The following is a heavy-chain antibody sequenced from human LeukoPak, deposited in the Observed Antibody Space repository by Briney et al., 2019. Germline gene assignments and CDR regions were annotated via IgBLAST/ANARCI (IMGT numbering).Heavy chain of an antibody. V-gene: IGHV1-69*04. J-gene: IGHJ4*02. CDR1: GGTFSSYA. CDR3: ASSGGRDGYNLVGYFDY. CDR2: IIPILGIA. Sequence: SVKVSCKASGGTFSSYAISWVRQAPGQGLEWMGRIIPILGIANYAQKFQGRVTITADKSTSTAYMELSSLRSEDTAVYYCASSGGRDGYNLVGYFDYWGQGTLVTVSS. D-gene: IGHD5-24*01.